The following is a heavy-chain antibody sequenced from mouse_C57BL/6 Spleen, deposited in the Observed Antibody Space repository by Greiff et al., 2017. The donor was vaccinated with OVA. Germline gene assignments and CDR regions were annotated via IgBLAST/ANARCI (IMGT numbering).Heavy chain of an antibody. V-gene: IGHV5-9-1*02. Sequence: EVQLVESGEGLVKPGGSLKLSCAASGFTFSSYAMSWVRQTPEKRLEWVAYISSGGDYTYYADTVQGRFTLPSDNARNTLYLQMSSLKSEDTAMYYCTKDLGYDYDEYYYAMDYWGQGTSVTVSS. CDR1: GFTFSSYA. CDR2: ISSGGDYT. J-gene: IGHJ4*01. D-gene: IGHD2-4*01. CDR3: TKDLGYDYDEYYYAMDY.